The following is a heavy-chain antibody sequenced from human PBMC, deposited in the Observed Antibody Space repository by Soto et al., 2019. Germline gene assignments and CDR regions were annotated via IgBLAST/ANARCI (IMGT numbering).Heavy chain of an antibody. CDR3: AREALAIYYSNGIHF. J-gene: IGHJ6*02. CDR1: GYTFTKFG. Sequence: QVQLVQSGAEVKKPGASVKVSCKASGYTFTKFGISWVRQAPGQGLEWMGWVSGYNGETSYAQRLQGTVTMTTATSPTTPYMALRPLTSHHTAVFYCAREALAIYYSNGIHFSCHGTTVTVSS. CDR2: VSGYNGET. V-gene: IGHV1-18*01.